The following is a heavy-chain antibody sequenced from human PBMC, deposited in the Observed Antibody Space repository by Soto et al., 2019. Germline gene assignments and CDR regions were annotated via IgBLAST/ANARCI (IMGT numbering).Heavy chain of an antibody. CDR1: GDSISSGNYA. Sequence: QLQLQESGSGLVKPSQTLSLTCAVSGDSISSGNYAWSWIRQPSGKGLEWMGYIYQSGSTYYNPSLKSRVTISIDMSKNQFSLNLSSVTAADTAVYYCARGGSGHGDDNWFDPWGQGTLLIVSS. D-gene: IGHD2-21*02. CDR3: ARGGSGHGDDNWFDP. CDR2: IYQSGST. J-gene: IGHJ5*02. V-gene: IGHV4-30-2*01.